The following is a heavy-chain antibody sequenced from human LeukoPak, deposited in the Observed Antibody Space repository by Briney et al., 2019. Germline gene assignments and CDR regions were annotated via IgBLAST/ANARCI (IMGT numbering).Heavy chain of an antibody. CDR3: ARATSNWFDP. CDR1: GYSFTSYW. CDR2: IYPGDSDT. Sequence: GESLKISCKGSGYSFTSYWIGWVRQMPGKGLEWMGIIYPGDSDTRYIPSFQGHITISADKSISTAYLQWSSLKASDTAMYYCARATSNWFDPWGQGTLVTVSS. V-gene: IGHV5-51*01. J-gene: IGHJ5*02.